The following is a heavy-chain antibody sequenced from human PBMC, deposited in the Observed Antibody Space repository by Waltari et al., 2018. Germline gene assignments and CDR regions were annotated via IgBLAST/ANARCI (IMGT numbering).Heavy chain of an antibody. Sequence: QVQLVQSGAEVKKPGASVKVSCKVSGYTLTELSMPWVRQAPGTGPEWMGGFDPEDGETIYAQKFQGRVTMTEDTSTDTAYMELSSLRSEDTAVYYCATDRRDYGDYDPHRYYYYMDVWGKGTTVTVSS. J-gene: IGHJ6*03. V-gene: IGHV1-24*01. CDR2: FDPEDGET. CDR1: GYTLTELS. CDR3: ATDRRDYGDYDPHRYYYYMDV. D-gene: IGHD4-17*01.